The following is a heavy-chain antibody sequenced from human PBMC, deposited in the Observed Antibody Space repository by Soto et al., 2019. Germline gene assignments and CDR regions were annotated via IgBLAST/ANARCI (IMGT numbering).Heavy chain of an antibody. CDR1: GITSTTYA. J-gene: IGHJ5*02. CDR3: ARAISGYVT. Sequence: QVQLVQSGAEVKKPGASVKVSCKASGITSTTYAIHWVRQVPGQGLEWMGWINTGNGNTRYSQRFLGRVSLTTDTSASTASMDLSRLTSEDTAVYYGARAISGYVTWGQGTLITVSS. CDR2: INTGNGNT. D-gene: IGHD5-12*01. V-gene: IGHV1-3*04.